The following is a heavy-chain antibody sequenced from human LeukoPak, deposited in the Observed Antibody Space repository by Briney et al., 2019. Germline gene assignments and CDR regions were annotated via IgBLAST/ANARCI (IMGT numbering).Heavy chain of an antibody. J-gene: IGHJ5*02. D-gene: IGHD6-19*01. CDR3: ARDKHNSGWNWFDP. Sequence: KSGRSLRLSCAASGFTFSDYYMSWIRQAPGKGLEWVSYISNTAMTISYADSVKGRFTISRDNSKNSLYLQMDSLRADDTAVYSCARDKHNSGWNWFDPWGQGTLVTVSS. CDR1: GFTFSDYY. V-gene: IGHV3-11*01. CDR2: ISNTAMTI.